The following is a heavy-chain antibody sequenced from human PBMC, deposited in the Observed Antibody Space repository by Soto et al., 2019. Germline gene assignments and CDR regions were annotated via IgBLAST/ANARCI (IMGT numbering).Heavy chain of an antibody. V-gene: IGHV3-48*02. CDR3: ARDRGAEMANYYGMDV. CDR2: ISSSSSTI. D-gene: IGHD3-10*01. J-gene: IGHJ6*02. Sequence: PGGSLRLSCAASGFTFSSYSMNWVRQAPGKGLEWVSYISSSSSTIYYADSVKGRFTISRDNAKNSLYLQMNSLRDEDTAVYYCARDRGAEMANYYGMDVWGQGTTVTVSS. CDR1: GFTFSSYS.